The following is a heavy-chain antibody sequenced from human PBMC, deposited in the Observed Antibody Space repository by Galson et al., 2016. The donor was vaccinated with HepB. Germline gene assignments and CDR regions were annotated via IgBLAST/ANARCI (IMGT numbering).Heavy chain of an antibody. CDR2: ISYDGRT. D-gene: IGHD2-8*02. CDR1: GGSISSSF. Sequence: ETLSLTCTVSGGSISSSFWTWIRQPPGKPLEWIGYISYDGRTNYNPSLNSRVTISADTSNNQFSLRLTSMTAADTAVYYCASRPGGASVYYGVFDNWGQGTLVTVSS. V-gene: IGHV4-59*12. J-gene: IGHJ4*02. CDR3: ASRPGGASVYYGVFDN.